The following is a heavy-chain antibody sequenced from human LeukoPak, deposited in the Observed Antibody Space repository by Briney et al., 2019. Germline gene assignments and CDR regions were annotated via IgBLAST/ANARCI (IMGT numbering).Heavy chain of an antibody. V-gene: IGHV4-39*07. CDR2: LYYCGRL. D-gene: IGHD3-22*01. CDR3: ARDFVKYDSSGPALFIAFDI. J-gene: IGHJ3*02. Sequence: PSDPLSLPCSVSCRSLRSISYYWGWIRQPPGKGLEGFGSLYYCGRLYYNPSLKRRVTITVDTPKDHFSLELSSVTAGHAAVYYCARDFVKYDSSGPALFIAFDIWGQGTMVTVSS. CDR1: CRSLRSISYY.